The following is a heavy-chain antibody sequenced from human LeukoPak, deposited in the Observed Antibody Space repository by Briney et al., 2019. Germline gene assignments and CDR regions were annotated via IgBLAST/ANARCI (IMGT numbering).Heavy chain of an antibody. V-gene: IGHV1-8*01. CDR3: ARALSWTGNSYYYMDV. CDR2: MNPNSGNT. Sequence: ASVKVSCKASGYTFTSHDINWVRQATGQGLEWMGWMNPNSGNTGYAQKFQGRVTMTKNTSITTAYMELSSLRSEDTAVYYCARALSWTGNSYYYMDVWGKGTTVTVSS. D-gene: IGHD3/OR15-3a*01. J-gene: IGHJ6*03. CDR1: GYTFTSHD.